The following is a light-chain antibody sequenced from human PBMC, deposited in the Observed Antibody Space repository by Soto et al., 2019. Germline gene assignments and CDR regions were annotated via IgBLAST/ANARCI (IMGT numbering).Light chain of an antibody. CDR3: QQFNNYPLT. V-gene: IGKV1D-13*01. Sequence: AIQLTQSPSSLSASVGDRVTITCRASQGISSALAWYQQKPGQAPKLLIYDASTLKSEVPSRFSGSGSRTDFTLTISSLQPEDFAAYYCQQFNNYPLTFCPGTKVDIK. CDR1: QGISSA. CDR2: DAS. J-gene: IGKJ3*01.